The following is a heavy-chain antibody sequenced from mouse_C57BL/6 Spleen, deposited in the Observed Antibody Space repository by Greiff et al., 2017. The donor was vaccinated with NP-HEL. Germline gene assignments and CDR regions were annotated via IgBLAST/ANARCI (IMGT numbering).Heavy chain of an antibody. V-gene: IGHV7-3*01. CDR1: GFTFTDYY. Sequence: EVKLMESGGGLVQPGGSLSLSCAASGFTFTDYYMSWVRQPPGKALEWLGFIRNKANGYTTEYSASVKGLFTISRDNSQSILYLQMNALRAEDSATYYCARYRANWDGFAYWGQGTLVTVSA. D-gene: IGHD4-1*02. CDR2: IRNKANGYTT. J-gene: IGHJ3*01. CDR3: ARYRANWDGFAY.